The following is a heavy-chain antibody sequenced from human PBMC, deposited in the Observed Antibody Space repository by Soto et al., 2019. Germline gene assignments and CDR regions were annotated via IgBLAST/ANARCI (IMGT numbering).Heavy chain of an antibody. V-gene: IGHV5-10-1*01. D-gene: IGHD6-6*01. J-gene: IGHJ5*02. CDR1: GYSFPSYW. CDR2: IDPSDSYI. CDR3: ARHGQLALFDQ. Sequence: GESLKISCQGSGYSFPSYWIFWVRQMPGKGLQWMGRIDPSDSYINYSPSFEGHVNISIDKSINTAYLQWSSLKASDTAIYYCARHGQLALFDQWGQGTLVTGSS.